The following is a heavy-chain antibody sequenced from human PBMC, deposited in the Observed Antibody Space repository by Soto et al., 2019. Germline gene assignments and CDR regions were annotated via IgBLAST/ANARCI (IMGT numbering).Heavy chain of an antibody. CDR1: GGSISSSSYY. CDR2: IYYSGST. V-gene: IGHV4-39*01. D-gene: IGHD3-22*01. J-gene: IGHJ4*02. Sequence: PSETLSLTCTVSGGSISSSSYYWGWIRQPPGKGLEWIGSIYYSGSTYYNPSLKSRVTISVDTSKNQFSLKLSSVTAADTAVYYGARPTYYYDSSGPPGDWGQGTLVTVS. CDR3: ARPTYYYDSSGPPGD.